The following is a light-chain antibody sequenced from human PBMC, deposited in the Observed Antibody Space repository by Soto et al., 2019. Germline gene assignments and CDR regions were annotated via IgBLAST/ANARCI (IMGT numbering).Light chain of an antibody. CDR2: GAS. J-gene: IGKJ1*01. V-gene: IGKV3-15*01. CDR3: QQYNNWWT. CDR1: QSVSSN. Sequence: EIVMTQSPVTLSVSPGERATLSCWAGQSVSSNLAWYQQKPGQAPRLLIYGASTRATGIPARFTGSGSGTEFTLTISSLRFDDSAVYYCQQYNNWWTFGQGTKVEIK.